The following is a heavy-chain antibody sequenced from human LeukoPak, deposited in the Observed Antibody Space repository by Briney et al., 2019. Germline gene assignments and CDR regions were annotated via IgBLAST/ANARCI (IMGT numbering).Heavy chain of an antibody. CDR2: ISSSSSYI. D-gene: IGHD3-22*01. CDR1: GGSFSGYY. J-gene: IGHJ6*02. V-gene: IGHV3-21*01. CDR3: ARDANYYDSSGYADYYGMDV. Sequence: ETLSLTCAVYGGSFSGYYWSWVRQAPGKGLEWVSSISSSSSYIYYADSVKGRFTISRDNAKNSLYLQMNSLRAEDTAVYYCARDANYYDSSGYADYYGMDVWGQGTTVTVSS.